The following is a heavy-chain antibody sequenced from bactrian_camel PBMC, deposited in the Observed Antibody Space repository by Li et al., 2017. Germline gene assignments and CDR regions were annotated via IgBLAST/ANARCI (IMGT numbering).Heavy chain of an antibody. CDR3: ASSVVGGLKYDYCSGSWCYANAFGY. Sequence: HVQLVESGGGSVQAGGSLRLSCTASGFTFDDSDMGWYRQAPGNECELVSSISSDGSTYYADSVKGRFTISRDNAKNTLYLQMSSLKSEDTALYYCASSVVGGLKYDYCSGSWCYANAFGYWGQGTQVTVS. V-gene: IGHV3S63*01. J-gene: IGHJ6*01. D-gene: IGHD3*01. CDR1: GFTFDDSD. CDR2: ISSDGST.